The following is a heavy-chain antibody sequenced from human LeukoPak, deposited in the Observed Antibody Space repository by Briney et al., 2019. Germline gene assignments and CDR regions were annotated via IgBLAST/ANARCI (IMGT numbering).Heavy chain of an antibody. CDR3: ARSGSGSYGDY. Sequence: GGSLRLSCAASGFTFSSYAMHWVRQAPGKGLEWVAVISYDGSNKYYADSVKGRFTISRDNSKNTLYPQMNSLRAEDTAVYYCARSGSGSYGDYWGQGTLVTVSS. V-gene: IGHV3-30*04. D-gene: IGHD3-10*01. CDR2: ISYDGSNK. J-gene: IGHJ4*02. CDR1: GFTFSSYA.